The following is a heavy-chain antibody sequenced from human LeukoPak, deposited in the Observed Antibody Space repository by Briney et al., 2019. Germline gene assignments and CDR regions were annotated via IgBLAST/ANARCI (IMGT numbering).Heavy chain of an antibody. V-gene: IGHV3-66*01. CDR3: ARVPLYYYDSSGYYYV. D-gene: IGHD3-22*01. J-gene: IGHJ4*02. CDR1: GFTVSSNY. Sequence: GGSLRLSCAASGFTVSSNYMSWVRQAPGKGLEWVSVIHSGGSTYYADSVKGRFTISRDNSKNTLYLQMNSLRAEDTAVYYCARVPLYYYDSSGYYYVWGQGTLVAVSS. CDR2: IHSGGST.